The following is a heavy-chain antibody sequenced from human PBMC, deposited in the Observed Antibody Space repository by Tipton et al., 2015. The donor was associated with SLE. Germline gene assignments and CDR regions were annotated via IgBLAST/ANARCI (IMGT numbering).Heavy chain of an antibody. V-gene: IGHV1-46*01. Sequence: LVQSGAEVKKPGASVKVSCKASGYTFTSQDMHWVRQAPGQGLEWMGMINPRGTSTNYPQKFQGRVTMTSDTSTSTVFMELSSLRSEDTAVYYCAREGYGGSLGYWGQGTLVTVSS. D-gene: IGHD5-18*01. CDR1: GYTFTSQD. J-gene: IGHJ4*02. CDR3: AREGYGGSLGY. CDR2: INPRGTST.